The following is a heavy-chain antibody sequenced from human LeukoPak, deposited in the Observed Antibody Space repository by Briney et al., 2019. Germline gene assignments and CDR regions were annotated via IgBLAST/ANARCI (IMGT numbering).Heavy chain of an antibody. CDR3: AKGVRGYSGSPFDY. V-gene: IGHV3-23*01. D-gene: IGHD5-12*01. CDR2: ISGSGGST. Sequence: GGSLRLSCAASGFTFSSYAMSWVRQAPGKGLEWVSAISGSGGSTYYADSVKGRFTISRDNSKSTLYLQMNRLRAEDTAVYYCAKGVRGYSGSPFDYWGQGTLVTVSS. CDR1: GFTFSSYA. J-gene: IGHJ4*02.